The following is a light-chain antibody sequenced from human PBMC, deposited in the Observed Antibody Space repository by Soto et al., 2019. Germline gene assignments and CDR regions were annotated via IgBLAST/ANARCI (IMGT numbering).Light chain of an antibody. J-gene: IGKJ2*01. V-gene: IGKV3-20*01. CDR2: GAS. Sequence: EIVLTQSPDTLSLSPGERATLSCRASQSVGSSYLAWYQQKPGQAPGLLIYGASSRATGIPDRFSGSGSGTDITLTISRLEPEDFAVYYCQHYSGSPPAYTFGQGTKMEIK. CDR3: QHYSGSPPAYT. CDR1: QSVGSSY.